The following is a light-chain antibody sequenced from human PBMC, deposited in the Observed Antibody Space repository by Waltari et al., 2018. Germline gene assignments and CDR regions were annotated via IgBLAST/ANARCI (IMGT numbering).Light chain of an antibody. CDR1: SSNIGTTS. CDR3: SAWDDSLNGVGV. J-gene: IGLJ2*01. CDR2: NND. Sequence: QSLLTQPPSASGTPGQRVTISCSGRSSNIGTTSVNWYQHLPGMAPKVLIYNNDQRPSGVPDRFSGSKSGTSASLVITGLQSEDEADYYCSAWDDSLNGVGVFGGGTKLTVL. V-gene: IGLV1-44*01.